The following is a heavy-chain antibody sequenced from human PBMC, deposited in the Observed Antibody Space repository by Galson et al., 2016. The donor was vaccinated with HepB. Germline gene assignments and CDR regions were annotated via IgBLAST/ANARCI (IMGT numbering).Heavy chain of an antibody. V-gene: IGHV3-23*01. CDR1: GFTFTNYP. J-gene: IGHJ4*02. D-gene: IGHD6-13*01. CDR2: MSDSDDI. CDR3: AKDKRGHSSAWYWYFDY. Sequence: SLRLSCAASGFTFTNYPMTWVRQAPGKGLEWVSGMSDSDDIYYAPTVKGRFTISRDNSKNTVYLQLTSLRAEDTAVYYCAKDKRGHSSAWYWYFDYWGPGTLVRVSS.